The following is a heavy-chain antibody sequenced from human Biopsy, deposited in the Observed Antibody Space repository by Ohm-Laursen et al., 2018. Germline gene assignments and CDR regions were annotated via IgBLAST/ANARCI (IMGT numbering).Heavy chain of an antibody. CDR2: ISGSSNNI. J-gene: IGHJ4*01. D-gene: IGHD6-25*01. CDR3: TKRRTAVRPFDS. V-gene: IGHV3-9*01. CDR1: GFKFDDYG. Sequence: SLRLSCTAPGFKFDDYGMHWVRQAPGKGLEWVSGISGSSNNIIYADSVRGRFTISRDNAKSSLYLEMNSLRSEDTAFYYCTKRRTAVRPFDSWGHGTLVTVSS.